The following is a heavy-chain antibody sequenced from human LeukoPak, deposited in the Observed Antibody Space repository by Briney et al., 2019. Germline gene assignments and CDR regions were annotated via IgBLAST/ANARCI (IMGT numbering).Heavy chain of an antibody. Sequence: GGSLRLSCAASGFTFSSYEMIWVRQAPGKGLEWVSYISSSGNIIYYADSVKGRFTISRDNAKNSLYLEVNSLRAEDTAVYYCARASKCCWFRPGVYWGQGTLVTVSS. V-gene: IGHV3-48*03. J-gene: IGHJ4*02. CDR3: ARASKCCWFRPGVY. CDR1: GFTFSSYE. D-gene: IGHD3-10*01. CDR2: ISSSGNII.